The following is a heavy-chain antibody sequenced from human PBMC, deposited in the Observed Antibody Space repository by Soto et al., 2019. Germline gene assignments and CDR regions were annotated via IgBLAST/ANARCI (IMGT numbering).Heavy chain of an antibody. CDR2: IYYSGRT. J-gene: IGHJ5*02. D-gene: IGHD6-6*01. CDR1: GGSISSGGYY. V-gene: IGHV4-31*03. CDR3: ARGSFSSSSSWFDP. Sequence: KPSETLSLTCTVSGGSISSGGYYWSWIRQHPGKGLEWIGYIYYSGRTYYNPSLHSRVSIAVDTTENQFSLELTSVTAADTSVYYCARGSFSSSSSWFDPWGRGTLVTVSS.